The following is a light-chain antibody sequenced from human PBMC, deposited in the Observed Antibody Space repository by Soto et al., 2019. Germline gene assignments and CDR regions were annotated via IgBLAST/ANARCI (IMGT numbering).Light chain of an antibody. J-gene: IGLJ1*01. V-gene: IGLV2-11*01. CDR2: DVS. CDR1: GRGLGHYNS. CDR3: CSYAGSSVYL. Sequence: QSDRNQPRPGSGSAGQSGTISCTGTGRGLGHYNSVSWYQYQPGKDPKLIIFDVSERPAGVPDRVYGSKSANTDSLTISGLQVEDEADYSCCSYAGSSVYLFVTGTKVTDL.